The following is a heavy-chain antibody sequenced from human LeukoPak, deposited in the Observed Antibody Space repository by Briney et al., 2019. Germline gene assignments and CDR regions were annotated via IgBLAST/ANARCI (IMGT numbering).Heavy chain of an antibody. CDR3: AKVPGGAVAGGAFDY. D-gene: IGHD6-19*01. J-gene: IGHJ4*02. Sequence: GRSLRLSCAASGFTFDDYAMHWVRQAPGKGLEWVSGISWNSGSIGYADSVKGRFTISRDNAKNSLYLQMNSLRAEGTALYYCAKVPGGAVAGGAFDYWGQGTLVTVSS. CDR2: ISWNSGSI. V-gene: IGHV3-9*01. CDR1: GFTFDDYA.